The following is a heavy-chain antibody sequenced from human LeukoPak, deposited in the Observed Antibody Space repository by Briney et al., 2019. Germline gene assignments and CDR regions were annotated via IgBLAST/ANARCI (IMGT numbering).Heavy chain of an antibody. CDR2: MSYGGSNK. V-gene: IGHV3-30*03. D-gene: IGHD3-10*01. Sequence: PGRALRLSCAASGFTFSSFGMHWVRQAPGKGLEWVAVMSYGGSNKYSADSVKGRFTISRDNSKNTLYLQMNSLRAEDTAVYYCARDQGRSFDYWGQGTLVTVSS. CDR1: GFTFSSFG. CDR3: ARDQGRSFDY. J-gene: IGHJ4*02.